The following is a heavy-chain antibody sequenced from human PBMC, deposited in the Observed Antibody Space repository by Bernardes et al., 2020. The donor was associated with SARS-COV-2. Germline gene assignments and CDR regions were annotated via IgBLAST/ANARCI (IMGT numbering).Heavy chain of an antibody. D-gene: IGHD1-20*01. J-gene: IGHJ6*02. CDR1: VGSLSSGTYY. CDR2: IYHNGRT. V-gene: IGHV4-61*01. CDR3: ARARMYTDTWAYHYGMDV. Sequence: SSTLSLTCTVSVGSLSSGTYYWTWIRQPPGTGLEWIGYIYHNGRTSYNPSLKSRLTMSVDTSKNQVSLQLSSVTAADTAVYYCARARMYTDTWAYHYGMDVWGQGTTVTVSS.